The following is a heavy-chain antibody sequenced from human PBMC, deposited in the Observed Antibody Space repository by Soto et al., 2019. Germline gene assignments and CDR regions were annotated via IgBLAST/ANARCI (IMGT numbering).Heavy chain of an antibody. CDR3: AKADGEQWLLPHLEN. Sequence: EVQLLESGGDLVRPGESLRLSCAASGFNFNKYAMRWVRQAPGEGLEWVSGISCCGGTASYADSGKGRFTIARDDSKNTLFLHMNSLRVEDTAEYYCAKADGEQWLLPHLENWGRGTLVTVS. CDR1: GFNFNKYA. CDR2: ISCCGGTA. D-gene: IGHD6-19*01. J-gene: IGHJ4*02. V-gene: IGHV3-23*01.